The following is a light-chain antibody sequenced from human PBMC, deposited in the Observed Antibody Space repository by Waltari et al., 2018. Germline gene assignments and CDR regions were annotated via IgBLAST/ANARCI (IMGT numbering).Light chain of an antibody. J-gene: IGKJ1*01. Sequence: EVVLTQSPGTLSLSPGDTATLSCRASQFITPFPIAWYQQKAGQGPRRLIFGTSSRADGIPERFRGGESGTDFTLTISGLEPEDFAMYYCQQYGTSPWTFGQGTTVEI. CDR2: GTS. CDR3: QQYGTSPWT. CDR1: QFITPFP. V-gene: IGKV3-20*01.